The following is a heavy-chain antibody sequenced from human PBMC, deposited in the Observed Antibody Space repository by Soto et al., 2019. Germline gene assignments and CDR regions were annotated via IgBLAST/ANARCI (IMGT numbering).Heavy chain of an antibody. CDR1: GFTVSSNY. D-gene: IGHD2-15*01. J-gene: IGHJ6*03. CDR2: IYSGGST. Sequence: GGSLRLSCAASGFTVSSNYMSWVRQAPGKGLEWVSVIYSGGSTYYADSVKGRFTISRDNSNNTLYLQMNSRRAEDTAVYYCAGNAYCSGGSCYAYYYYYMDVWGKGTTVTVSS. CDR3: AGNAYCSGGSCYAYYYYYMDV. V-gene: IGHV3-66*01.